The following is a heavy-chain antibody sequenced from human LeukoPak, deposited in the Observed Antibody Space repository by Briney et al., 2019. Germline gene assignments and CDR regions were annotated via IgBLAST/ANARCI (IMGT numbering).Heavy chain of an antibody. V-gene: IGHV3-48*03. D-gene: IGHD3-3*01. CDR3: ARTNYDFWSGYYTALDC. CDR2: ISSSGSTI. Sequence: PGGSLRLSCAASGFTFSSYEMNWVRQAPGKGLEWVSYISSSGSTIYYADSVKGRFTISRDNAKNSLYLQMNSLRAEDTAVYYCARTNYDFWSGYYTALDCWGQRTLVTVSS. CDR1: GFTFSSYE. J-gene: IGHJ4*02.